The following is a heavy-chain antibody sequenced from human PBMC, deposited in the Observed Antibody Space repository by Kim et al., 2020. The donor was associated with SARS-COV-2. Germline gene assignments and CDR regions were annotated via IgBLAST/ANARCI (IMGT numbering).Heavy chain of an antibody. CDR2: ISSSSSYI. D-gene: IGHD2-15*01. J-gene: IGHJ3*02. V-gene: IGHV3-21*01. Sequence: GGSLRLSCAASGFTFSSYSMNWVRQAPGKGLEWVSSISSSSSYIYYADSVKGRFTISRDNAKNSLYLQMNSLRAEDTAVYYCARDQWSVVVDPIDAFDIWGQGTMVTVSS. CDR1: GFTFSSYS. CDR3: ARDQWSVVVDPIDAFDI.